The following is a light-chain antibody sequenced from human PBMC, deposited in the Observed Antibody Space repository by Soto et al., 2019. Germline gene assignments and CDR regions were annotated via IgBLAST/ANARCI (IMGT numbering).Light chain of an antibody. J-gene: IGLJ1*01. CDR3: TSYTSSNTLGV. Sequence: QSVLTQPASVSGSPGQSITISCTGTSSDVGGYNYVSWYQQHPGQAPKLMIYGVTNRPSGVSNRFSGSRSGNTASLTISGLQADDEADYYCTSYTSSNTLGVFGTGTKVTVL. CDR1: SSDVGGYNY. V-gene: IGLV2-14*01. CDR2: GVT.